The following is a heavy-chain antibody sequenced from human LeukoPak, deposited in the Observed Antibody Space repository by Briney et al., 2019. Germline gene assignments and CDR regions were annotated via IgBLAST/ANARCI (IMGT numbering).Heavy chain of an antibody. CDR2: IIPIFGTA. Sequence: GASVKVSCKASGGTFSSYAISWVRQAPGQGLEWVGRIIPIFGTANYAQKFQGRVTITTDESTSTAYMELSSLRSEDTAVCYCARSPGIAAAELDWGQGTLVTVSS. J-gene: IGHJ4*02. V-gene: IGHV1-69*05. D-gene: IGHD6-13*01. CDR1: GGTFSSYA. CDR3: ARSPGIAAAELD.